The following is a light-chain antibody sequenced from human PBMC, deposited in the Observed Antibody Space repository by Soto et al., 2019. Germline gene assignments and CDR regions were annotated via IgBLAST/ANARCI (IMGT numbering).Light chain of an antibody. CDR2: DVS. J-gene: IGLJ1*01. V-gene: IGLV2-11*01. CDR3: CSYAGCYTFRLYV. CDR1: SSDVGGYNY. Sequence: QSALTQPRSVSGSPGQSVTISCTGTSSDVGGYNYVSWYQQHPGKAPKLMIYDVSKRPSGVPDRFSGSKSGNTASLTISGLPAEEDADYYFCSYAGCYTFRLYVFGTGTKLTVL.